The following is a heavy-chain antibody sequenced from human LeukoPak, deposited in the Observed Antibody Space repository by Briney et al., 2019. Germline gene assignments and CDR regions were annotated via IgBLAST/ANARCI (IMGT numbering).Heavy chain of an antibody. CDR2: ISSNGGDT. D-gene: IGHD3-22*01. V-gene: IGHV3-64D*06. CDR1: GFTFSSYT. Sequence: GGSLRLSCSASGFTFSSYTMHWVRQAPGKGLEYVSAISSNGGDTYYADSVKGRFSISRDNAKNTLYLQMSSLRAEDAAVFYCVKTYYYDSSGWYYFDSWGQGTLVTVSS. J-gene: IGHJ4*02. CDR3: VKTYYYDSSGWYYFDS.